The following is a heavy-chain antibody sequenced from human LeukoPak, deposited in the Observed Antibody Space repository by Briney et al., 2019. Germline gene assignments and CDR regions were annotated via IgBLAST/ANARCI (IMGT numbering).Heavy chain of an antibody. V-gene: IGHV3-66*01. CDR1: GFTVSSNY. D-gene: IGHD3-22*01. Sequence: GGSLRLSCAASGFTVSSNYMSWVRQAPGKGLEWVSVIYSGGSTYYADSVKGRFTISRDNSKNTLYLQMNSLRAEDTAVYYCASLSGTYYYDSSGYYPHYYFDYWGQGTLVTVSS. CDR2: IYSGGST. J-gene: IGHJ4*02. CDR3: ASLSGTYYYDSSGYYPHYYFDY.